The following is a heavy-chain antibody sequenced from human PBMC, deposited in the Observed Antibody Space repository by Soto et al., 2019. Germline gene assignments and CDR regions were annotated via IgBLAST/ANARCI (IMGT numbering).Heavy chain of an antibody. CDR1: SDPPSTHN. CDR3: VRQGIGPLHGLVDV. CDR2: IYETGST. D-gene: IGHD3-10*01. J-gene: IGHJ6*02. V-gene: IGHV4-59*08. Sequence: QVQLQESGPGMVKPWETLSLTCTVSSDPPSTHNWGWIRQTPGKGLEWIGYIYETGSTSYNPSPNSRVTISLDRSTKQLSLKLSSATAADTAMYHCVRQGIGPLHGLVDVWGRGTTVTVSS.